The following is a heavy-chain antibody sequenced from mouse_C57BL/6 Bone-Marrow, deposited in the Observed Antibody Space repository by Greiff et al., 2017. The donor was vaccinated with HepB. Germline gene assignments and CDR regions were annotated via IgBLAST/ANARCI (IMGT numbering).Heavy chain of an antibody. J-gene: IGHJ4*01. Sequence: QVQLQQSGPGLVQPSQSLSITCTVSGFSLTSYGVHWVRQSPGKGLEWLGVIWSGGSTAYNAAFISRLSISKDNSKSQVFFKMNSLQAYDTAIYYCARKSLYGSSLYYYAMDYWGQGTSVTVSS. D-gene: IGHD1-1*01. V-gene: IGHV2-2*01. CDR1: GFSLTSYG. CDR3: ARKSLYGSSLYYYAMDY. CDR2: IWSGGST.